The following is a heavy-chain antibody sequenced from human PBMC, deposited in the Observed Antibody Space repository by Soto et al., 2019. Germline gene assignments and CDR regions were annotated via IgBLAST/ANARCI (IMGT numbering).Heavy chain of an antibody. V-gene: IGHV3-74*01. CDR3: VRGNGDCITAGCYGLTYFDF. CDR1: GITFSSYR. J-gene: IGHJ4*02. D-gene: IGHD2-15*01. Sequence: GSMRRSCAASGITFSSYRLPWVRQAPGKGLVWVSRINSDGSSTSYADSVKGRFTISRDNAKNTLYVQMNSLSAEDTAVYYCVRGNGDCITAGCYGLTYFDFPGQGTLGTV. CDR2: INSDGSST.